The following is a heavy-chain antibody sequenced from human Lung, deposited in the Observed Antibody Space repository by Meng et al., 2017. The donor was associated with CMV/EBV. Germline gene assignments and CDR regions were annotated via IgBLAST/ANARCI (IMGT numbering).Heavy chain of an antibody. J-gene: IGHJ4*02. CDR3: ASFPPPGKQWLVTDY. V-gene: IGHV4-4*02. CDR2: IYHSGST. D-gene: IGHD6-19*01. CDR1: GGSISSSNW. Sequence: QGQQQVPGPGLAKPSGTLSLTFAGSGGSISSSNWWSWVRQPPGKGLEWIGEIYHSGSTNYNPSLKSRVTISVDKSKNQFSLKLSSVTAAGTAVYYCASFPPPGKQWLVTDYWGQGTLVTVSS.